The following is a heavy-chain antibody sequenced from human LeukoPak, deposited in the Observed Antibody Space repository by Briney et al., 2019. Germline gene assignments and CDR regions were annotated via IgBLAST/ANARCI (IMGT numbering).Heavy chain of an antibody. J-gene: IGHJ4*02. CDR1: GFTFSNYA. D-gene: IGHD6-6*01. Sequence: GGSLRLSCAASGFTFSNYAMTWVRQAPGKGLEWVSAISASGSSTYYADSVKGRFTISRDNSKNTLYLQMNSLRAEDTAVYYCAKGTLGSSSSGVWGQGTLVTVSS. V-gene: IGHV3-23*01. CDR3: AKGTLGSSSSGV. CDR2: ISASGSST.